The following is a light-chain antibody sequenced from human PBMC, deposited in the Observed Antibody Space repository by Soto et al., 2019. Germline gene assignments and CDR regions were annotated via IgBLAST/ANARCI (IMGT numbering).Light chain of an antibody. CDR1: KNDIGVYDF. J-gene: IGLJ2*01. V-gene: IGLV2-8*01. Sequence: QSALTQPPSASGSPGQSVTISCTGTKNDIGVYDFVSWYQHHPGKAPRLIIYEVVQRPSGVPDRFSGSKSGNTASLTVSGLQAEDEADYYCISYAAGNNYLVFGGGTKLTVL. CDR3: ISYAAGNNYLV. CDR2: EVV.